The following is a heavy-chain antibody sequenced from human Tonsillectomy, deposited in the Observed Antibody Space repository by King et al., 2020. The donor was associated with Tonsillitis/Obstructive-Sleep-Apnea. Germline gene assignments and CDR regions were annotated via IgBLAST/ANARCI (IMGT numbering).Heavy chain of an antibody. Sequence: VQLVESGGGLVKPGGSLRLSCAASGFTFNTYSMNWVRQAPGKGLEWVSSISSRGTYISYAESLKGRFTISRDNAKNSLSLQMTSLRAEDTAVYYCARGLSVGPDAFDIWGQGTMVTVSS. CDR2: ISSRGTYI. V-gene: IGHV3-21*01. CDR3: ARGLSVGPDAFDI. CDR1: GFTFNTYS. J-gene: IGHJ3*02.